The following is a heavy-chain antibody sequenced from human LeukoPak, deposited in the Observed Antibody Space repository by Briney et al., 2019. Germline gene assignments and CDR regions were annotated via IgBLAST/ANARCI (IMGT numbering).Heavy chain of an antibody. CDR3: ASRGPYIEQWLNSNWFDP. V-gene: IGHV3-7*01. D-gene: IGHD6-19*01. CDR1: GFTFSSYW. CDR2: IKEDGSEK. Sequence: PGGSLRLSCAASGFTFSSYWMTWVRQAPGKGLEWVANIKEDGSEKYYLDSVKGRFTISRDNAKNLLYLQMNSLRAEDTAVYYCASRGPYIEQWLNSNWFDPWGQGTLVTVSS. J-gene: IGHJ5*02.